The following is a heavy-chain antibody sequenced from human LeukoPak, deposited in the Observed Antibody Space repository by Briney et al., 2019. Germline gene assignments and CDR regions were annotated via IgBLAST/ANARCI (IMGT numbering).Heavy chain of an antibody. CDR3: ARGVDGYNYHFDY. Sequence: SETLSLTWAVYGGSFSGYYWSWIRQPPGKGLEWIGEINHSGSTNYNPSLKSRVTISVDTSKNQFSLKLSSVTAADTAVYYCARGVDGYNYHFDYWGQGTLVTVSS. J-gene: IGHJ4*02. D-gene: IGHD5-24*01. CDR2: INHSGST. V-gene: IGHV4-34*01. CDR1: GGSFSGYY.